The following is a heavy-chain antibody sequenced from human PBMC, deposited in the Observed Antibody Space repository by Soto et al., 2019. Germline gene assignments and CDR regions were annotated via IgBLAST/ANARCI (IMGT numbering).Heavy chain of an antibody. D-gene: IGHD5-12*01. J-gene: IGHJ5*02. CDR1: GGSINSGDYY. V-gene: IGHV4-30-4*01. CDR3: ARDRRWLPRGPNNWLDL. CDR2: IYYDGNS. Sequence: KTSETLSLTCTDSGGSINSGDYYWTWVRQPPGKGLEWIGYIYYDGNSQHNPSLKSRVTMSIDTSRNQFSLNLSSVTAADTAVYYCARDRRWLPRGPNNWLDLWGQGTQVTVSS.